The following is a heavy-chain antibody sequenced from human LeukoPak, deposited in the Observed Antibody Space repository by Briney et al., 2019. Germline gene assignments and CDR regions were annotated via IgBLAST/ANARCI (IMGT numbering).Heavy chain of an antibody. CDR2: LSGSGGST. CDR3: TKGMSRLGYCSSTSCYTAGY. J-gene: IGHJ4*02. CDR1: GFTFDEYG. V-gene: IGHV3-23*01. D-gene: IGHD2-2*02. Sequence: PGGSLRLACAASGFTFDEYGMSWVRQAPGKGLEWVSALSGSGGSTYYADSVKGRFTISRDNSKNTLYLQMNSLRAEDTAVYYCTKGMSRLGYCSSTSCYTAGYWGQGTLVTVSS.